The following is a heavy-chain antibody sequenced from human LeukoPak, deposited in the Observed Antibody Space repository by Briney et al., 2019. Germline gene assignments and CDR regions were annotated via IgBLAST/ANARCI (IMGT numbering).Heavy chain of an antibody. V-gene: IGHV1-18*01. CDR1: GYTFTSYG. Sequence: ASVKVSCKASGYTFTSYGISRVRQAPGQGLEWIGWFSAYNGNTNYAQKLQGRVTMTTDTSTSTAYIELRSMRSDDTAVYYCARHLVYAMRAFDIWGQGTMVTVSS. J-gene: IGHJ3*02. CDR2: FSAYNGNT. D-gene: IGHD2-8*01. CDR3: ARHLVYAMRAFDI.